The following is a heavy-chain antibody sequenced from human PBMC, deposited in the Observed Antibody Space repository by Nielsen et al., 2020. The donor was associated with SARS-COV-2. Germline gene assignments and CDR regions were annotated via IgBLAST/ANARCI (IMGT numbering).Heavy chain of an antibody. CDR2: IGTSADT. CDR1: GFTFSGYD. CDR3: ARARLCSSTTCFVGGDFDY. V-gene: IGHV3-13*04. J-gene: IGHJ4*02. D-gene: IGHD2-2*01. Sequence: GESLKISCAASGFTFSGYDMHWVRKATGKGLEWVSGIGTSADTYYPDSVKGRFTISRDDAKSSLYLQMNSLSAGDTAVYYCARARLCSSTTCFVGGDFDYWGQGTLVTVSS.